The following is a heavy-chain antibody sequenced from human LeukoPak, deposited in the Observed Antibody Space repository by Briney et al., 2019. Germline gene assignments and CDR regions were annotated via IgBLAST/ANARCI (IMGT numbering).Heavy chain of an antibody. CDR2: INHSGST. D-gene: IGHD3-22*01. V-gene: IGHV4-34*01. CDR1: GGSFSGYY. Sequence: ASETLSLTCAVYGGSFSGYYWSWIRQPPGKGLEWIGEINHSGSTNYNPSLKSRVTISVDTSKNQFSLKLSSVTAADTAVYYCARDYYDSSGYYYYAEYFQHWGQGTLVTVSS. CDR3: ARDYYDSSGYYYYAEYFQH. J-gene: IGHJ1*01.